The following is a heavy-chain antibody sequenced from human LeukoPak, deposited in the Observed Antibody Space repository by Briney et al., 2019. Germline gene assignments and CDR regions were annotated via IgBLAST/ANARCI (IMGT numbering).Heavy chain of an antibody. CDR1: GFTFSRHG. V-gene: IGHV3-30*18. Sequence: PGRSLRLSCAPSGFTFSRHGMHWVRQAPGKGLEWVAIISNDGSRKYYAHSVEGRFTISRDNSKNTLYLQMDSLRAEDTAVYYCAQGSGWSNYFDYWGQGTLVTVSS. J-gene: IGHJ4*02. CDR2: ISNDGSRK. CDR3: AQGSGWSNYFDY. D-gene: IGHD6-19*01.